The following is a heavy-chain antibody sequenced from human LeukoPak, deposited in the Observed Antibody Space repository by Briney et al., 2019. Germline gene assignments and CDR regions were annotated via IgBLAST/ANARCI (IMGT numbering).Heavy chain of an antibody. D-gene: IGHD6-19*01. Sequence: TGGSLKLSCAASGFTFSKYWMLCVRQAPGKGLESVSRINTDGTVTTYADSVKGRFTVSRDNADNTMFLQMNSVRDEDTAVYYCATKQWLAPPPDSWGQGTPVTVSS. J-gene: IGHJ4*02. CDR3: ATKQWLAPPPDS. CDR1: GFTFSKYW. CDR2: INTDGTVT. V-gene: IGHV3-74*01.